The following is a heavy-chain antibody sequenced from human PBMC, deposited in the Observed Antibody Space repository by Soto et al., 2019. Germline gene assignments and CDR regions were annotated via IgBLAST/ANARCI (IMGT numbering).Heavy chain of an antibody. J-gene: IGHJ4*02. CDR3: ARPSHY. V-gene: IGHV4-31*03. CDR1: GDSISSGGYY. CDR2: INHSRST. Sequence: SETLSLTCTVSGDSISSGGYYWSWIRQHPGKGLEWIGEINHSRSTSYNPSLKSRVTISMDTSTHQFSLKLRSVTAADTAVYYCARPSHYWGQGTLVTVSS.